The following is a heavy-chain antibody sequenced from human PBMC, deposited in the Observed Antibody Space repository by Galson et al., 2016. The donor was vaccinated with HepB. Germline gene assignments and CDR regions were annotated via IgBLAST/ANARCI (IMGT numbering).Heavy chain of an antibody. V-gene: IGHV3-53*01. J-gene: IGHJ4*02. Sequence: SLRLSCAVSGFTVSTNYMSWVRQAPGKGLEWVSSIYDGNSTYYGDSVKGRFTISRDNSKNTLYVQMTSLRAEDTAVYYCSRASRFGSRKYCSGGTCYWTAPFFDYWGQGTLVTVSS. CDR1: GFTVSTNY. CDR3: SRASRFGSRKYCSGGTCYWTAPFFDY. CDR2: IYDGNST. D-gene: IGHD2-15*01.